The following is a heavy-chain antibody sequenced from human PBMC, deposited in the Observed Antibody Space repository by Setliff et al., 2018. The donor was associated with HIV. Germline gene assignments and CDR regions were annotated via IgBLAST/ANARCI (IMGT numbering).Heavy chain of an antibody. Sequence: SETLSLTCGLYGGPLSGYCWTWIRQSPEKGLEWIGEINDSGDTKDNPSLMSRLSMSVEKSKNEFSLKVTSLTAADTAVYFCTIGPARRYPGSTVYGLWGQGTPVTVSS. V-gene: IGHV4-34*01. CDR2: INDSGDT. D-gene: IGHD1-26*01. CDR1: GGPLSGYC. J-gene: IGHJ1*01. CDR3: TIGPARRYPGSTVYGL.